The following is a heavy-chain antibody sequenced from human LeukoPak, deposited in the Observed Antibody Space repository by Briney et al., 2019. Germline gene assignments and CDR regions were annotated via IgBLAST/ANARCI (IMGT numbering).Heavy chain of an antibody. CDR1: GFTFSSYA. J-gene: IGHJ6*02. V-gene: IGHV3-23*01. CDR2: ISGSGGST. D-gene: IGHD3-22*01. Sequence: GGSLRLSCAASGFTFSSYAMSWVRQAPGKGLEWVSAISGSGGSTYYADSVKGRFTISRDNSKNTLYLQMNSLRAEDTAVYYCAKDRVYGQWLLPRNYYYYGMDVWGQGTTVTVSS. CDR3: AKDRVYGQWLLPRNYYYYGMDV.